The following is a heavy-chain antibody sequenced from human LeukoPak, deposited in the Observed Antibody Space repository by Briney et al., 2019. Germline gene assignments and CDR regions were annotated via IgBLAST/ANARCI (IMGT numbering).Heavy chain of an antibody. CDR2: INAGNGNT. V-gene: IGHV1-3*01. J-gene: IGHJ4*02. D-gene: IGHD3-3*01. Sequence: ASVKVSCKASGYTFTSYAMHWVRQAPGQRLEWMGWINAGNGNTKYSQKFQGRVTITRDTSASTAYMELSSLRSEDTAVYYCAREMLSLELVLPLFCDYWGQGTLVTVS. CDR1: GYTFTSYA. CDR3: AREMLSLELVLPLFCDY.